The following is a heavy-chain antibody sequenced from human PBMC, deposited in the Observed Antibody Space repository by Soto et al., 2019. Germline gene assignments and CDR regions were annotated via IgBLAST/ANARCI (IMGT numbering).Heavy chain of an antibody. J-gene: IGHJ6*02. CDR2: IIPILGIA. D-gene: IGHD4-17*01. Sequence: SVKVSCKASGGTFSSYTISWVRQAPGQGLEWMGRIIPILGIANYAQKFQGRVTITADKSTSTAYMELSSLRSEDTAVYYCARASYGDYEDYYYGMDVWGQGTTVTVSS. CDR3: ARASYGDYEDYYYGMDV. V-gene: IGHV1-69*02. CDR1: GGTFSSYT.